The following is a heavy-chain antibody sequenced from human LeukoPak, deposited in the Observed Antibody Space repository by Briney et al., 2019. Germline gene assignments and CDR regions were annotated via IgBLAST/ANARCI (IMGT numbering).Heavy chain of an antibody. J-gene: IGHJ4*02. V-gene: IGHV4-59*12. D-gene: IGHD5-18*01. CDR1: GGSISSYY. CDR3: ARERNTAMVDY. CDR2: IYYSGST. Sequence: SETLSLTCTVSGGSISSYYWSWIRQPPGKGLEWIGYIYYSGSTYYKPSLKSRVTISVDTSKNQFSLKLSSVTAADTAVYYCARERNTAMVDYWGQGTLVTVSS.